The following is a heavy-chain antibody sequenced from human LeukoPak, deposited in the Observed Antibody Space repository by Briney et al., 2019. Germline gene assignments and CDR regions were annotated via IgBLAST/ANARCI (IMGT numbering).Heavy chain of an antibody. J-gene: IGHJ4*02. CDR1: GGSFSGYY. CDR2: IYYSGST. CDR3: ARQGGSSGSYLIPIDF. V-gene: IGHV4-34*01. D-gene: IGHD3-10*01. Sequence: KSSETLSLTCAVYGGSFSGYYWSWIRQPPGKGLEWIGSIYYSGSTYYTPSLKSRVTISVDTSKNQFSLKLSSVTAADTAVYSCARQGGSSGSYLIPIDFWGQGTLVTVSS.